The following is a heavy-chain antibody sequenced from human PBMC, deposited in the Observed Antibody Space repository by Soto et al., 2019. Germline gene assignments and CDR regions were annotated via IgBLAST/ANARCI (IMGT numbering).Heavy chain of an antibody. CDR2: ISYDGSNK. J-gene: IGHJ6*02. V-gene: IGHV3-30-3*01. D-gene: IGHD4-4*01. CDR1: GFTFSSYA. CDR3: AFFSNYDSYYDYIDV. Sequence: PGGSLRLSCAASGFTFSSYAMHWVRQAPGKGLEWVAVISYDGSNKYYADSVKGRFTISRDNSKNTLYLQMNSLRAEDTAVYYCAFFSNYDSYYDYIDVRGQGTTVTV.